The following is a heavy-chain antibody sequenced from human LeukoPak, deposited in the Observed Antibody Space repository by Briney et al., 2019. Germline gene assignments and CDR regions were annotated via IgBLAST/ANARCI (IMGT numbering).Heavy chain of an antibody. CDR2: ISGSGGST. D-gene: IGHD5-18*01. CDR3: ARGPAMVLDY. J-gene: IGHJ4*02. CDR1: GFTFSSYG. V-gene: IGHV3-23*01. Sequence: GGSLGLSCAASGFTFSSYGMSWGRQTPGKGLEWVSGISGSGGSTYYADSVKGRFTISRDNSKNTLYLQMNSLRAEDSAVYYCARGPAMVLDYWGQGTLVTVSS.